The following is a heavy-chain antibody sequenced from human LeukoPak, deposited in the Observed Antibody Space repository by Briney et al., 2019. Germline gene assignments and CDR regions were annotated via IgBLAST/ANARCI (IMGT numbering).Heavy chain of an antibody. D-gene: IGHD3-10*01. V-gene: IGHV4-39*07. CDR1: GGSISSSSYY. J-gene: IGHJ5*02. CDR3: ARRRLWFGNNWFDP. Sequence: SETLSLTCTVSGGSISSSSYYWGWIRQPPGKGLEWIGSMYYSGSTYYNPSLKSRVTISVDTSKNQFSLKLSSVTAADTAVYYCARRRLWFGNNWFDPWGQGTLVTVSS. CDR2: MYYSGST.